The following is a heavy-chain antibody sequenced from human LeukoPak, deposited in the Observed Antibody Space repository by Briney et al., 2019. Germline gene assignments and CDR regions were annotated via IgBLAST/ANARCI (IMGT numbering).Heavy chain of an antibody. CDR1: GFSVSVNY. J-gene: IGHJ4*02. CDR3: ARHYCSSTGCAPLDY. CDR2: LFASGYS. D-gene: IGHD2-2*01. Sequence: GGSLRLSCAASGFSVSVNYMSWVRQAPGKGLEWVSVLFASGYSKYADSVKGRFTISRDNSENTLDLHMHSLRAEDTAVYYCARHYCSSTGCAPLDYWGQGTLVTVSS. V-gene: IGHV3-66*04.